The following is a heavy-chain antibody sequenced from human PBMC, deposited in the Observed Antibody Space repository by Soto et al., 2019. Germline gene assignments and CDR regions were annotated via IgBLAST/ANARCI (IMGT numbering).Heavy chain of an antibody. J-gene: IGHJ6*02. D-gene: IGHD3-16*01. V-gene: IGHV1-69*13. CDR2: IIPIFGTA. Sequence: SVKVSCKASGGTFSSYAISWVRQAPGQGLEWMGGIIPIFGTANYAQKFQGRVTITADESTSTAYMELSSLRSEDTAVYYCARAAPRELVVLGGNYYYGMDVWGQGTTVTVSS. CDR1: GGTFSSYA. CDR3: ARAAPRELVVLGGNYYYGMDV.